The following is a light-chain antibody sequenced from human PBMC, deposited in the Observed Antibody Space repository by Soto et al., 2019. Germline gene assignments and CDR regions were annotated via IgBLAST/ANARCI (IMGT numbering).Light chain of an antibody. Sequence: QSDLTQPRSVSGSPGQSLTISCTGTSSDVGGYNYVSWYQQHPGKVPKLMIYDVTKRPSGVPDRFSGSKSGNTASLTISGLQSEDEADYYCCSHAGSYTYVFGTGTKVTVL. CDR3: CSHAGSYTYV. CDR1: SSDVGGYNY. CDR2: DVT. V-gene: IGLV2-11*01. J-gene: IGLJ1*01.